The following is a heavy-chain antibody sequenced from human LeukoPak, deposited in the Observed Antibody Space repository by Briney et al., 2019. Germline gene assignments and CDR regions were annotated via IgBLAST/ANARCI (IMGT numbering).Heavy chain of an antibody. Sequence: GASVKVSCKASGYTFTGYYMHWVRQAPGQGLEWMGWINPNSGGTNYAQKFQGRVTMTRDTSISTAYMELSRLRSDDTAVYYCARGFWSGYTPRAFDIWGQGTMVTVSS. J-gene: IGHJ3*02. D-gene: IGHD3-3*01. CDR1: GYTFTGYY. CDR2: INPNSGGT. V-gene: IGHV1-2*02. CDR3: ARGFWSGYTPRAFDI.